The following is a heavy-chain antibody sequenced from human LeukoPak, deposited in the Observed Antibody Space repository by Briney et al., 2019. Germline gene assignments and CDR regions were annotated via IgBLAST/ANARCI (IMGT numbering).Heavy chain of an antibody. J-gene: IGHJ4*02. CDR3: ARGGQGAVDY. CDR2: INNDGRVT. CDR1: GFTFSSHW. D-gene: IGHD3-16*01. V-gene: IGHV3-74*01. Sequence: GGSLRLSCAASGFTFSSHWMHSVRQAPGRGLVWVSFINNDGRVTRYADSVKGRFTISRDNAKDTVYLQMNSLRAEDTAMYYCARGGQGAVDYWGPGTLVTVS.